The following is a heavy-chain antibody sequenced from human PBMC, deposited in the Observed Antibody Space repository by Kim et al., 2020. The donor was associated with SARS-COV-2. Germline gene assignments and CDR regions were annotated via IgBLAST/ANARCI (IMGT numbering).Heavy chain of an antibody. CDR3: VRDRRTWD. D-gene: IGHD1-7*01. CDR1: GITLTGYW. V-gene: IGHV3-74*01. J-gene: IGHJ4*02. Sequence: GGSLRLSCAASGITLTGYWMHWVRQGAGKGLVWVTRMDTDGSETFYADSVEGRFTISRDNAKKMVYLEMNSLRLEDTAVYYCVRDRRTWDWGQGTLVTVSS. CDR2: MDTDGSET.